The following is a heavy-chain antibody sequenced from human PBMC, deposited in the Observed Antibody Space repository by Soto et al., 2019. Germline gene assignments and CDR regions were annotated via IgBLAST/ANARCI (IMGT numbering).Heavy chain of an antibody. CDR1: GFTFRRYW. Sequence: EVQLVESGGGLVQSGGSLRLSCAASGFTFRRYWMHWVRQASGKGLVWVSRINGDGSSTSYADSVKGRFTISRDNAKNTLCLQMNILRAEDTAVYYCVXXXEXSXIAFDIWGQGTMGTVSS. V-gene: IGHV3-74*01. CDR2: INGDGSST. J-gene: IGHJ3*02. CDR3: VXXXEXSXIAFDI.